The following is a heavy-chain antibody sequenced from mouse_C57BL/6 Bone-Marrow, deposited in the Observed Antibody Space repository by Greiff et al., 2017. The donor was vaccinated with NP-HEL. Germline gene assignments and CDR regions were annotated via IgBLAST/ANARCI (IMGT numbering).Heavy chain of an antibody. CDR3: ARRNYYYGSLYYFDY. V-gene: IGHV5-9*01. D-gene: IGHD1-1*01. CDR2: ISGGGGNT. CDR1: GFTFSSYT. Sequence: DVQLVESGGGLVKPGGSLKLSCAASGFTFSSYTMSWVRQTPEKRLEWVATISGGGGNTYYPDSVKGRFTISRDNAKNTLYLQMSSLRSEDTALYYCARRNYYYGSLYYFDYWGQGTTLTVSS. J-gene: IGHJ2*01.